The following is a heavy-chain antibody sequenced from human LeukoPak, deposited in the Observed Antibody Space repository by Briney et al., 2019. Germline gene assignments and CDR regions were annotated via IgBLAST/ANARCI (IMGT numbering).Heavy chain of an antibody. CDR2: ISYDGGNK. V-gene: IGHV3-30*03. Sequence: GGSLRLSCAASGFTFSSYDMHWVRQAPGKGLEWVTLISYDGGNKYYGDSVKGRFTISRDNSKNTLYLQMTSLRVEDTAFYYCATNSRRPHQYYMDVWGKGTTVTISS. CDR1: GFTFSSYD. CDR3: ATNSRRPHQYYMDV. D-gene: IGHD1-14*01. J-gene: IGHJ6*03.